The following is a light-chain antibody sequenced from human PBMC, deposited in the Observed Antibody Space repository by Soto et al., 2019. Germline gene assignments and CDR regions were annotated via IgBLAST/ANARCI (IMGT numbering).Light chain of an antibody. CDR2: VGTGGIVG. Sequence: QLVLTQPPSASASLGASVTLTCTLSSGYSNYKVDWYQQRPGKGPRFVMRVGTGGIVGSKGDGIPDRFSVLGSGLNRYLTIKNIQEEDESDYNCGADHGSGSNFVYVFGTGTQLTLL. CDR3: GADHGSGSNFVYV. J-gene: IGLJ1*01. V-gene: IGLV9-49*01. CDR1: SGYSNYK.